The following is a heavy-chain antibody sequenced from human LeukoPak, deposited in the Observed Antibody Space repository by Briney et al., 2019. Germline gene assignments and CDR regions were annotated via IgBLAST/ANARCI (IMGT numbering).Heavy chain of an antibody. Sequence: GGSLRLSCAASGFTFSSYAMSWVRQAPGKGLEWVSGLSASGGLTYYSDSVKGRFTISRDNSKNTLYLQMNSLRAEDTAVYYCAKCIVSDFCLRPDRWGQGTLVTVSS. D-gene: IGHD3-3*01. CDR1: GFTFSSYA. V-gene: IGHV3-23*01. CDR2: LSASGGLT. J-gene: IGHJ4*02. CDR3: AKCIVSDFCLRPDR.